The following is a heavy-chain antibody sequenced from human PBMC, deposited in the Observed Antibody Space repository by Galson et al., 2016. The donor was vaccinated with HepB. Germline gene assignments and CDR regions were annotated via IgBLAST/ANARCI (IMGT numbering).Heavy chain of an antibody. CDR2: ISRTSSYI. D-gene: IGHD5-24*01. CDR3: ARDMAGYNWIDF. V-gene: IGHV3-21*01. J-gene: IGHJ4*02. CDR1: GFDFNTYD. Sequence: SLRLSCAASGFDFNTYDMNWVRQAPGKGLGWVSYISRTSSYIYYADSVRGRFTISRDNAKNSLFLQLNSLRAADTAIYYCARDMAGYNWIDFWGLGTLVTVSS.